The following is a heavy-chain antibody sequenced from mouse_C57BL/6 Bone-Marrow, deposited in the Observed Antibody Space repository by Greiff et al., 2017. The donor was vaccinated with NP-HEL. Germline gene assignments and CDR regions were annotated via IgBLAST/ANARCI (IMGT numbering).Heavy chain of an antibody. V-gene: IGHV5-15*01. CDR2: ISNLAYSI. CDR1: GFTFSDYG. Sequence: EVKLVESGGGLVQPGGSLKLSCAASGFTFSDYGMAWVRQAPRKGPEWVAFISNLAYSIYYADTVTGRFTISRENAKNTLYLEMSSLRSEDTAMYYCARTGDGNYGFDYWGQGTTLTVSS. D-gene: IGHD2-1*01. CDR3: ARTGDGNYGFDY. J-gene: IGHJ2*01.